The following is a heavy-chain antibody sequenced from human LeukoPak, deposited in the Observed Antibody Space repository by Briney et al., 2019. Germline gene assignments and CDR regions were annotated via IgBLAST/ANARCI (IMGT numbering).Heavy chain of an antibody. D-gene: IGHD3-16*01. J-gene: IGHJ4*02. CDR1: GFTFNNYY. CDR3: ARDGGSGADY. Sequence: QPGGSLRLSCATSGFTFNNYYMTWVRQAPGKGLEWVAHIMEDGSEKHYVDSVKGRFTISRDNAKNSLYLQMNSLRAEGTAVYYCARDGGSGADYWGQGTLVSVSP. CDR2: IMEDGSEK. V-gene: IGHV3-7*01.